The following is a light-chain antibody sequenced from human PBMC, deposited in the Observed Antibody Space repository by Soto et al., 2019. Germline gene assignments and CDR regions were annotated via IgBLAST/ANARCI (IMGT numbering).Light chain of an antibody. Sequence: ETVMTQSPATLSVSPGERATLSCRASQSVNSKLAWYQQKPGQAPRLLIHDASTRATGIPVRFSGSGAGTEVTLTISSLQSEDFAVYYCQQYNNWPLGFGGGTKVEIK. V-gene: IGKV3-15*01. J-gene: IGKJ4*01. CDR2: DAS. CDR3: QQYNNWPLG. CDR1: QSVNSK.